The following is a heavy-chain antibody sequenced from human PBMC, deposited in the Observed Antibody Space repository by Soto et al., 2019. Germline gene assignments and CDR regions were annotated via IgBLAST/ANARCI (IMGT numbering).Heavy chain of an antibody. CDR2: ISGSGGST. CDR3: AKDTVLLWFGELPENYYFDY. Sequence: GGSLRLSCAASGFTFSSYAMSWVRQAPGKGLEWVSAISGSGGSTYYANSVKGRFTISRDNSKNTLYLQMNSLRAEETAVYYCAKDTVLLWFGELPENYYFDYWGQGTLVTVSS. CDR1: GFTFSSYA. V-gene: IGHV3-23*01. J-gene: IGHJ4*02. D-gene: IGHD3-10*01.